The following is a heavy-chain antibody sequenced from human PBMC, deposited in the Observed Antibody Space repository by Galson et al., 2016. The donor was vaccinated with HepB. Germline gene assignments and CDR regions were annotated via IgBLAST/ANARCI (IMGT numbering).Heavy chain of an antibody. J-gene: IGHJ6*02. CDR3: ARDLEVVAGHGMGV. V-gene: IGHV1-69*01. CDR2: MIPVFGTA. Sequence: VSCKASGGTFMNYGINWVRQAPGQGLEWMGRMIPVFGTANYAQKFQGRITITADESTITVYMELSSLRSEDTAVYYCARDLEVVAGHGMGVRGQGTTVTVSS. D-gene: IGHD6-19*01. CDR1: GGTFMNYG.